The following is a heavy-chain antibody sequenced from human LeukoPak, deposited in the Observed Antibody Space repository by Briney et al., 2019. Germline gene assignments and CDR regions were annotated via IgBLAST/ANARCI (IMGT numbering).Heavy chain of an antibody. CDR1: GGSITDDY. D-gene: IGHD3-22*01. V-gene: IGHV4-4*07. J-gene: IGHJ3*02. CDR2: IYTNGKT. CDR3: SRDNHDSHDYFDPFDI. Sequence: SETLSLTCTVAGGSITDDYWSGIRQPDGKGLEWIGRIYTNGKTNYNPSLQGRVTMSIDPSENQFSLRLSSVTAADTAVYSCSRDNHDSHDYFDPFDIWDQGPVVSVSS.